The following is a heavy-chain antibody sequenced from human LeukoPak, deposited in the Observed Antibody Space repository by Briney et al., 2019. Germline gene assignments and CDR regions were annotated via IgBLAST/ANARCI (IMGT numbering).Heavy chain of an antibody. CDR3: ARTFCSGGNCYSSVFDM. Sequence: GGSLRLSCAASGFTFSTYSMNWVRQAPGKGLEWVSSITSPVGHIYYADSLKGRITISRDNARNSLYLRMNSLRAEDTAVYYCARTFCSGGNCYSSVFDMWGQGTMVTVSS. V-gene: IGHV3-21*01. CDR2: ITSPVGHI. J-gene: IGHJ3*02. CDR1: GFTFSTYS. D-gene: IGHD2-15*01.